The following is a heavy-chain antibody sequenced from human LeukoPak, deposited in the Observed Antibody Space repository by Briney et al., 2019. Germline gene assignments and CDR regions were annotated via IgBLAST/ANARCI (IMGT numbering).Heavy chain of an antibody. Sequence: SETLSLTCTVSGGSISSYYWSWIRQPPGKGLEWIGYIYYSGSTNYNPSLKSRVTISVDTSKNQFSLKLSSVTAADTAVYYCARVPARLRYMDVWGKGTTVTVSS. J-gene: IGHJ6*03. CDR3: ARVPARLRYMDV. D-gene: IGHD2-2*01. CDR1: GGSISSYY. CDR2: IYYSGST. V-gene: IGHV4-59*01.